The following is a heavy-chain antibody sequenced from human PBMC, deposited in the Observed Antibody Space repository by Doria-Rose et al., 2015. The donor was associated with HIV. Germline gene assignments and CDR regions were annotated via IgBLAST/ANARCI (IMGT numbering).Heavy chain of an antibody. CDR1: GFTFDDYA. J-gene: IGHJ3*02. D-gene: IGHD5-12*01. V-gene: IGHV3-9*01. CDR3: AKDSGSDQGRDGAFHI. Sequence: VQLQESGGGLVQPGRSLRLSCAASGFTFDDYAMHWVRQAPGKGLEWVSGISWNSGIIGYADSVKGRLTISRDNAKNSLYLHLNRLRADDTAVYYCAKDSGSDQGRDGAFHIWGQGTMVTVSS. CDR2: ISWNSGII.